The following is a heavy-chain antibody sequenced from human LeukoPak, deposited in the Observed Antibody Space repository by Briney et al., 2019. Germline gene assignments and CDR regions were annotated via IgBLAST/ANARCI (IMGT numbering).Heavy chain of an antibody. CDR1: GDSITTYY. Sequence: KSSETLSLTCTVSGDSITTYYWSWIRQPPGKGLEWIGEINHSGSTNYNPSLKSRVTISVDTSKNQFSLKLSSVTAADTAVYYCARGLLDSTIDYWGQGTLVTVSS. V-gene: IGHV4-34*01. CDR2: INHSGST. J-gene: IGHJ4*02. CDR3: ARGLLDSTIDY. D-gene: IGHD2-2*03.